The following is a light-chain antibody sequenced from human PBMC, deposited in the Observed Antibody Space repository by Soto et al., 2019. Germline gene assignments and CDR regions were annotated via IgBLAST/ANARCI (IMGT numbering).Light chain of an antibody. CDR3: QQYGSSSWT. J-gene: IGKJ1*01. CDR2: GAS. V-gene: IGKV3-20*01. CDR1: QSVSSY. Sequence: EIVMTQSPATLSVSPGERATLSCRASQSVSSYLAWYQQRPGQAPRLLIYGASSRATGIPDRFSGSGSGTEFTLTISRLEPEDFAVYYCQQYGSSSWTFGQGTKVDIK.